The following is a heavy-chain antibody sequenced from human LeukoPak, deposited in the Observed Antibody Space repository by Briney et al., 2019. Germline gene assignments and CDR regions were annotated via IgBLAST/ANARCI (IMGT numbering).Heavy chain of an antibody. J-gene: IGHJ4*02. CDR3: ARARQWLLGGYFDY. CDR2: IYSGGST. Sequence: GGSLRLSCAASGFTFSSYAMSWVRQAPGKGLEWVSVIYSGGSTYYADSVKGRFTISRDNSKNTLYLQMNSLRAEDTAVYYCARARQWLLGGYFDYWGQGTLVTVSS. V-gene: IGHV3-53*01. CDR1: GFTFSSYA. D-gene: IGHD6-19*01.